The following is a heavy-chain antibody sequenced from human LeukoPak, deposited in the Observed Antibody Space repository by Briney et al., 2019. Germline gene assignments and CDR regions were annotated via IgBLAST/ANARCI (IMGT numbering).Heavy chain of an antibody. Sequence: GGSLRLSCAASGFTFSSYAMHWVRQAPGKGLEWVAVISYDGSNKYYADSVEGRFTISRDNSKNTLYLQMNSLRAEDTAVYYCARGGYSSGSYPRKRYYFDYWGQGTLVTVSS. V-gene: IGHV3-30-3*01. CDR3: ARGGYSSGSYPRKRYYFDY. J-gene: IGHJ4*02. D-gene: IGHD6-19*01. CDR1: GFTFSSYA. CDR2: ISYDGSNK.